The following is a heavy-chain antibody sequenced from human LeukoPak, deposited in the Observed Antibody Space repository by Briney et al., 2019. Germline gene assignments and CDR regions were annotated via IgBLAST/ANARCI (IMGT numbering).Heavy chain of an antibody. D-gene: IGHD3-3*01. J-gene: IGHJ4*02. Sequence: GGSLRLSCAASGFTFDDYAMNWVRQAPGKGLEWVSSISSSSSYIYYADSVKGRFTISRDNAKNSLYLQMNSLRAEDTAVYYCARDLSEYYFDYWGQGTLVTVSS. V-gene: IGHV3-21*01. CDR3: ARDLSEYYFDY. CDR2: ISSSSSYI. CDR1: GFTFDDYA.